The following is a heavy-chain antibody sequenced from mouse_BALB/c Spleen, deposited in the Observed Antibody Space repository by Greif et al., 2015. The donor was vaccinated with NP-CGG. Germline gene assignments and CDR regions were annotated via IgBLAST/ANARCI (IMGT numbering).Heavy chain of an antibody. CDR3: ASTATRDAMDY. D-gene: IGHD1-2*01. V-gene: IGHV14-3*02. CDR2: IDPANGNT. Sequence: EVQLVESGAELVKPGASVKLSCTASGFNIKDTYMHWVKQRPEQGLEWIGRIDPANGNTKYDPKFQGKATITADTSTNTAYVQLSSLTSEDTAVYYCASTATRDAMDYWGQGTSVTVSS. J-gene: IGHJ4*01. CDR1: GFNIKDTY.